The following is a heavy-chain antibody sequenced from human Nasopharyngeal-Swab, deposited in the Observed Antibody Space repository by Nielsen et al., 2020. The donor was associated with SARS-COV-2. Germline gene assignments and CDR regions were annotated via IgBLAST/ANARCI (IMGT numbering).Heavy chain of an antibody. V-gene: IGHV3-23*01. CDR2: ITSSGDRT. J-gene: IGHJ4*02. CDR1: GFTFSNYA. CDR3: ATPGTRCSGDSCDMWVFDY. D-gene: IGHD2-15*01. Sequence: GRSLRLSCAASGFTFSNYAMSWVRQAPGKGLEWVSSITSSGDRTSNADSAKGRFTISRDNSKNTLYLQMSSLRAEDTAIYYCATPGTRCSGDSCDMWVFDYWGQGTQVTVSS.